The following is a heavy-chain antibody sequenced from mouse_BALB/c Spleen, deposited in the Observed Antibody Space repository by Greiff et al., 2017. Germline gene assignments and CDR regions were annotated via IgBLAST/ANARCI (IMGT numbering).Heavy chain of an antibody. CDR3: ARRGYGNYAMDY. CDR1: GFTFSSYA. CDR2: ISSGGSYT. J-gene: IGHJ4*01. V-gene: IGHV5-9-3*01. D-gene: IGHD2-1*01. Sequence: EVQGVESGGGLVKPGGSLKLSCAASGFTFSSYAMSWVRQTPEKRLEWVATISSGGSYTYYPDSVKGRFTISRDNAKNTLYLQMSSLRSEDTAMYYCARRGYGNYAMDYWGQGTSVTVSS.